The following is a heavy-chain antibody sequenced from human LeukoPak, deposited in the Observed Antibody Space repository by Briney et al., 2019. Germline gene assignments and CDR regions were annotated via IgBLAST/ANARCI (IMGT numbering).Heavy chain of an antibody. CDR2: ISSSGSTI. Sequence: KGLELVSYISSSGSTIYYADSVKGRFTISRDNAKNSLYLQINSVRAEDTAVYYCARSARAYYDSSGYYWGQGTLVTVSS. CDR3: ARSARAYYDSSGYY. V-gene: IGHV3-11*01. J-gene: IGHJ4*02. D-gene: IGHD3-22*01.